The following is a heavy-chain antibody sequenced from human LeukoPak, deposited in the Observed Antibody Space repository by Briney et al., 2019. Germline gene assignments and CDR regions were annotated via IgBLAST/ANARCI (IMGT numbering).Heavy chain of an antibody. CDR1: GGSFSGYY. CDR3: AREKRITMVRGVINWFDP. J-gene: IGHJ5*02. Sequence: KPSETLSLACAVYGGSFSGYYWSWIRQPPGKGLEWIGEINHSESTKYNPSLKSRVTISVDTSKNQFSLKLSSVTAADTAVYYCAREKRITMVRGVINWFDPWGQGTLVTVSS. CDR2: INHSEST. V-gene: IGHV4-34*01. D-gene: IGHD3-10*01.